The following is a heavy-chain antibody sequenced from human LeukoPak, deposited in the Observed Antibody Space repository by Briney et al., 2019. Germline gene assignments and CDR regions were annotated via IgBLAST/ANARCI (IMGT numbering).Heavy chain of an antibody. J-gene: IGHJ4*02. CDR3: AREEEVVVTSLDY. Sequence: GRSLRLSCAASGFTFSSYAMHWVRQAPGKGLEWVAVISYDGSNKYYADSVKGRFTISRDNSKNTLYLQMNSLRAEDTAVYYCAREEEVVVTSLDYWGQGTPVTVSS. CDR1: GFTFSSYA. D-gene: IGHD3-22*01. V-gene: IGHV3-30*01. CDR2: ISYDGSNK.